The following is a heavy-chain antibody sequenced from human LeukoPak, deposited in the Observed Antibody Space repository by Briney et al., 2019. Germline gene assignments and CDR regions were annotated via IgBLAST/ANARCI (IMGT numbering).Heavy chain of an antibody. Sequence: GGSLRLSCAASGFTVSSNYMSWVRQAPGKGLECVSVIYSVGSTYYADSVKGRFTISRDSSKNTLYLQMNSLRAEDTAVYYCARRGATAGILYWGQGTLVTVSS. V-gene: IGHV3-53*01. CDR1: GFTVSSNY. CDR2: IYSVGST. J-gene: IGHJ4*02. CDR3: ARRGATAGILY. D-gene: IGHD6-13*01.